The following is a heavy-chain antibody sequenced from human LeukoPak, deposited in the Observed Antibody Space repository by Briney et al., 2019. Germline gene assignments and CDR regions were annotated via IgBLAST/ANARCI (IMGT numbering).Heavy chain of an antibody. V-gene: IGHV4-34*01. D-gene: IGHD3-16*02. CDR2: INHSGST. CDR3: ARLMITFGGVIVNDAFDI. CDR1: GGSFSGYY. Sequence: PSETLSLTCAVYGGSFSGYYWGWIRQPPGKGLEWIGEINHSGSTNYNPSLKSRVTISVDTSKNQFSLKLSSVTAADTAVYYCARLMITFGGVIVNDAFDIWGQGTMVTVSS. J-gene: IGHJ3*02.